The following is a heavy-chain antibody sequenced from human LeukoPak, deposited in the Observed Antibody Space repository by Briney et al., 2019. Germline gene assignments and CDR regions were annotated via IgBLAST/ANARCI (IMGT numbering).Heavy chain of an antibody. CDR2: IYYSGST. CDR1: GGSISSSSYY. Sequence: SETLSLTCTVSGGSISSSSYYWGWIRQPPGKGLEWIGSIYYSGSTYYNPSLKSRVTISVDTSKNQFSLKLSSVTAADTAVYYCARATGTGYCSSTSCSWFDPWGQGTLVTVSS. D-gene: IGHD2-2*01. V-gene: IGHV4-39*07. J-gene: IGHJ5*02. CDR3: ARATGTGYCSSTSCSWFDP.